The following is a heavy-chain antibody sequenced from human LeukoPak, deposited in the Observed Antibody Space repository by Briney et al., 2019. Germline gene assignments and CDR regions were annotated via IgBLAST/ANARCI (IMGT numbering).Heavy chain of an antibody. D-gene: IGHD1-26*01. CDR3: ARIRFSGSYYPLGY. CDR1: VYTFTSYD. CDR2: MNPNSGNT. J-gene: IGHJ4*02. V-gene: IGHV1-8*01. Sequence: ASLKVSCKASVYTFTSYDINWVRQATGQRLEWMGWMNPNSGNTRYAQKFQGRVTMTRNTSMSTAYMELSSLRSDDTAVYYCARIRFSGSYYPLGYWGQGTLVTASS.